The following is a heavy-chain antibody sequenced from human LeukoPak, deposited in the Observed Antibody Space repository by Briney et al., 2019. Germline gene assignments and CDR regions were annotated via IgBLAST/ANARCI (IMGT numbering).Heavy chain of an antibody. J-gene: IGHJ4*02. D-gene: IGHD3-10*01. CDR3: AKETASNFGGAVDY. V-gene: IGHV3-7*03. CDR1: GFTFSSYW. Sequence: PGGSLRLSCAASGFTFSSYWMSWVRQAPGKGLEWVANIKQDGSEKYYVDSVKGRFTISRDNSKNRLYLQINSLRVEDTAVYYCAKETASNFGGAVDYWGQGTRVTVSS. CDR2: IKQDGSEK.